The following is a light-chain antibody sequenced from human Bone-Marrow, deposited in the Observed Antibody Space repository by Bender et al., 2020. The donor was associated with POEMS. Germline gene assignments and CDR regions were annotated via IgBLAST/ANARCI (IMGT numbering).Light chain of an antibody. V-gene: IGLV1-36*01. CDR2: YDD. Sequence: QSVLTQPPSVSGPPGQTVTISCSGSGSTLASNVVNWYQQLPGKAPKVLIYYDDLLSLGVSHRFSGSRSGSSASLAISGLQSEDEGDYYCSSWDDSLSGWVFGGGTKLTVL. CDR3: SSWDDSLSGWV. CDR1: GSTLASNV. J-gene: IGLJ3*02.